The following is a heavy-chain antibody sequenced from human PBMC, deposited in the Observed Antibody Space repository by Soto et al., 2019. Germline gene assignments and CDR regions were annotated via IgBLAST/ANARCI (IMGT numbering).Heavy chain of an antibody. CDR1: GGSVSSGSYY. J-gene: IGHJ4*02. V-gene: IGHV4-61*01. Sequence: SETLSLTCTVSGGSVSSGSYYWSWIRQPPGKGLEWIGYIYYSGSTNYNPSLKSRVTISVDTSKNQFSLKLSSVTAADTAVYYCARRYGGNLDYWGQGTLVTVSS. CDR3: ARRYGGNLDY. CDR2: IYYSGST. D-gene: IGHD1-26*01.